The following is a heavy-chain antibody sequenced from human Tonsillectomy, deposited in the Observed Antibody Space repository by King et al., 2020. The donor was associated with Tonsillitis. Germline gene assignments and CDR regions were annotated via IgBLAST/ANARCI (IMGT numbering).Heavy chain of an antibody. J-gene: IGHJ3*02. CDR2: TYYRSKWYD. CDR1: GDSVSSNSAA. V-gene: IGHV6-1*01. CDR3: SKEAAQGAFDI. Sequence: VQLQQSGPGLVKPSQTLSLTCAISGDSVSSNSAAWNWIRQSPWRGLEWLGRTYYRSKWYDDYAVSVKSRITIKPDTSKNQFSLQLSSVTPEDTAVYYCSKEAAQGAFDIWGQGTVVTVSS. D-gene: IGHD6-13*01.